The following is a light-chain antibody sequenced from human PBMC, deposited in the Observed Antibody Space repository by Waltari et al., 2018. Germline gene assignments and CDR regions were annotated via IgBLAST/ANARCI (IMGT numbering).Light chain of an antibody. J-gene: IGKJ4*01. V-gene: IGKV3-15*01. CDR3: QQYNSWSGT. Sequence: ETVMTQSPATLSVSPGERATLSCRASQTVNSNLAWYQQKPGQAPRLLIYGASTRATGVPARFSGGGSGTEFTLTISGLQSEDFAVYYCQQYNSWSGTFGGGTKVEIK. CDR1: QTVNSN. CDR2: GAS.